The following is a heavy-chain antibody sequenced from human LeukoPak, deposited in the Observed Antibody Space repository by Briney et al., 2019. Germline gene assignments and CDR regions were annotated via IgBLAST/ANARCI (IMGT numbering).Heavy chain of an antibody. J-gene: IGHJ5*02. CDR1: GLTVNSNY. CDR3: ARNNGGREVVGDWFDP. D-gene: IGHD1-26*01. V-gene: IGHV3-53*01. CDR2: IYSGGST. Sequence: GGSLRLSCAASGLTVNSNYMTWVRQAPGKGLEWVSVIYSGGSTHYADSVKGRFTISRDNSKNTLYLQMNSLGAEDTAVYYCARNNGGREVVGDWFDPWGQGTLVTVSS.